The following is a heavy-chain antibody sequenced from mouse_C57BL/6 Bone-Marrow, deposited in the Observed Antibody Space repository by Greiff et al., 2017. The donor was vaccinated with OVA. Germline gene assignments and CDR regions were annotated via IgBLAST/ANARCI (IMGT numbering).Heavy chain of an antibody. CDR2: INPNNGGT. V-gene: IGHV1-18*01. CDR3: GREGYDYGRSYDGYYAMDY. J-gene: IGHJ4*01. CDR1: GYTFTDYN. Sequence: VQLQQSGPELVKPGASVKIPCKASGYTFTDYNMDWVKQSHGKSLEWIGDINPNNGGTIYNQKFKGKATLTVDKSSSTAYMELRSLTSEDTAVYYCGREGYDYGRSYDGYYAMDYWGQGTSVTVSS. D-gene: IGHD1-1*01.